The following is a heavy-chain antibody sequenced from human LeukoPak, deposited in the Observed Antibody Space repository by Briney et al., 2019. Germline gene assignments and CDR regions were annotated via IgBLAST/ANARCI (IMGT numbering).Heavy chain of an antibody. D-gene: IGHD2-15*01. Sequence: PSETLSLTSTVSGGSISSYYWSWIRQPPGKGLVWIGYIYYSGSTNYNPSLKSRVTISVDTSKNQFSLKLSSVTAADTAVYYCARHVENCSGGSCYSGGPFDCWGQGTLVTVS. J-gene: IGHJ4*02. CDR1: GGSISSYY. V-gene: IGHV4-59*08. CDR2: IYYSGST. CDR3: ARHVENCSGGSCYSGGPFDC.